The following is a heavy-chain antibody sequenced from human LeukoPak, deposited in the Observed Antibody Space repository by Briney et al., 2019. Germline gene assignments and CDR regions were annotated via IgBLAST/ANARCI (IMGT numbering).Heavy chain of an antibody. V-gene: IGHV3-48*03. CDR1: GFTFSSYE. D-gene: IGHD3-10*01. J-gene: IGHJ5*02. CDR2: ISSSGSTI. Sequence: GGSLRLSCAAPGFTFSSYEMNWVRPAPGKGLEWGSYISSSGSTIYYADSVKGRFTISRDNAKNSLYLQMNSLRAEDTAVYYCARAGRVGYYYGSGTFSWFDPWGQGTLVTVSS. CDR3: ARAGRVGYYYGSGTFSWFDP.